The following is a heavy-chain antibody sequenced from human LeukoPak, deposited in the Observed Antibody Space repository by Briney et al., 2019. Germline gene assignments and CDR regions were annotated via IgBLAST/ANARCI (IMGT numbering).Heavy chain of an antibody. Sequence: GGSLILSCAASGFTFSSYWMSWVRQAPGKGLEWVANIKQDGSEKYYVDSVKGRFTISRDNAKNSLYLQMNSLGAEDTAVYYCARAYSSSWYDWFDPWGQGTLVTVSS. J-gene: IGHJ5*02. D-gene: IGHD6-13*01. CDR3: ARAYSSSWYDWFDP. CDR2: IKQDGSEK. CDR1: GFTFSSYW. V-gene: IGHV3-7*01.